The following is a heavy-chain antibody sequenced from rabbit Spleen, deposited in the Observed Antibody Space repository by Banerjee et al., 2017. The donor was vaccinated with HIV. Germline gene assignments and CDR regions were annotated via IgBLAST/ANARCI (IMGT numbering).Heavy chain of an antibody. CDR2: INTSTGTT. J-gene: IGHJ4*01. V-gene: IGHV1S40*01. CDR1: GFSLNSDYV. Sequence: QSLEESGGGLFQPGGSLALTCKASGFSLNSDYVMCWVRQAPGKGLEWIGCINTSTGTTVYATWAKGRFTISRTSSPSVTLQMTSLTAADTATYFCARDLVAVIGWNFSLWGPGTLVTVS. D-gene: IGHD1-1*01. CDR3: ARDLVAVIGWNFSL.